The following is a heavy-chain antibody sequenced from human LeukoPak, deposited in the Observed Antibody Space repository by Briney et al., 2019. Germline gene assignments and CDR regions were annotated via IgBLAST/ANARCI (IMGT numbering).Heavy chain of an antibody. D-gene: IGHD2-15*01. CDR2: IYIRGTT. V-gene: IGHV4-4*07. Sequence: SETLSLTCTVSGGSISNYYWSWIRQPAGKGLEWIGRIYIRGTTNYNPSLKSRVTISIDTSKNQFSLKLNSVTAADTAVYYCARDSLHCNGGRCFHMRVFDYWGQGALVTVSS. CDR3: ARDSLHCNGGRCFHMRVFDY. J-gene: IGHJ4*02. CDR1: GGSISNYY.